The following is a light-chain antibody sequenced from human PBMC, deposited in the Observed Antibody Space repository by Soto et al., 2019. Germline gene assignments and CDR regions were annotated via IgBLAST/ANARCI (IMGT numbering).Light chain of an antibody. V-gene: IGLV2-14*01. Sequence: QSALTQPASVSGSPGQSITISCTGTSSDVGGYNYVSWYQQHPGKAPKLMIYEVSNRPSGVSNRFSGSNSGNTASLTISGLQAEDAADYYCSSYTSSSTLYVFGTGTKLTVL. CDR1: SSDVGGYNY. CDR2: EVS. J-gene: IGLJ1*01. CDR3: SSYTSSSTLYV.